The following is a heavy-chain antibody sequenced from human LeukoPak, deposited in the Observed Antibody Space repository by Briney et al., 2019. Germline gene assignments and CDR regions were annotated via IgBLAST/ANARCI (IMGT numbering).Heavy chain of an antibody. CDR3: ARHRLDHDYYYMDV. CDR1: GYSISSGYY. D-gene: IGHD1-14*01. J-gene: IGHJ6*03. Sequence: SETLSLTCAVSGYSISSGYYWGWIRQPPGKGLEWIGSIYQTGSIHYNPSLKSRVTISIDTSKNQFSLKLSSVTAADTAVYFCARHRLDHDYYYMDVWGKGTTVTVSS. V-gene: IGHV4-38-2*01. CDR2: IYQTGSI.